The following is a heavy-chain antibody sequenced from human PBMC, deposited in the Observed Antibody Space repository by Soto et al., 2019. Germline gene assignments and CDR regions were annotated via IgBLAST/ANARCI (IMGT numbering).Heavy chain of an antibody. V-gene: IGHV1-18*01. J-gene: IGHJ3*02. CDR1: GYTFSNYG. CDR2: ISNYNGNT. Sequence: QVQLVQSGTEVKKPGASCKASGYTFSNYGFSWVRQAPGQGLEWMGWISNYNGNTNHAPKLQDRVTMTTDTSTRTAHMELMNPGTDDTAVYFCASGHRPFGEATDAFDIWGQGTMVSVTS. D-gene: IGHD3-10*01. CDR3: ASGHRPFGEATDAFDI.